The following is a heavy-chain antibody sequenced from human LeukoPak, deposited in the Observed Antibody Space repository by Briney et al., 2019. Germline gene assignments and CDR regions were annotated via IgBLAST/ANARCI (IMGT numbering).Heavy chain of an antibody. CDR1: GFTFSSCA. D-gene: IGHD5-24*01. Sequence: GGSLRLSCAASGFTFSSCAMHWVRQAPGKGLEWVAVISYDANNIYYADSVKGRFIISRDNSKNTLYLQMNSLRAEDTAIYYCTRVGYIDEGIDYWGQGTLVTVSS. V-gene: IGHV3-30-3*01. CDR2: ISYDANNI. CDR3: TRVGYIDEGIDY. J-gene: IGHJ4*02.